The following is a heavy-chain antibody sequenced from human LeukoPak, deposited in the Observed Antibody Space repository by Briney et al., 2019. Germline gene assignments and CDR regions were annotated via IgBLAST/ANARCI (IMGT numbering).Heavy chain of an antibody. CDR2: IYYSGST. CDR3: ARSNSRSGDCDY. J-gene: IGHJ4*02. CDR1: GGSISSGDYY. V-gene: IGHV4-30-4*08. Sequence: SETLSLTCTVSGGSISSGDYYWSWIRQPPGKGLEWIGYIYYSGSTYYNPSLKSRVTISVDTSKNQFSLKPSSVTAADTAVYYCARSNSRSGDCDYWGQGTLVTVSS. D-gene: IGHD2-21*01.